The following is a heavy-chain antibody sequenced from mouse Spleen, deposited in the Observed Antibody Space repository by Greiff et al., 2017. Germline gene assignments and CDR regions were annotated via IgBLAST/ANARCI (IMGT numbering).Heavy chain of an antibody. V-gene: IGHV2-5*01. CDR3: AKIYYGNLGAMDY. CDR1: GFSLTSYG. J-gene: IGHJ4*01. Sequence: VQVVESGPGLVQPSQSLSITCTVSGFSLTSYGVHWVRQSPGKGLEWLGVIWRGGSTDYNAAFMSRLSITKDNSKSQVFFKMNSLQADDTAIYYCAKIYYGNLGAMDYWGQGTSVTVSS. CDR2: IWRGGST. D-gene: IGHD2-1*01.